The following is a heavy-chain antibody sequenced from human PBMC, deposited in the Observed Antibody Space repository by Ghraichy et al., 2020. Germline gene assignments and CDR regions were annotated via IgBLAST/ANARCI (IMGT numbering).Heavy chain of an antibody. CDR2: IYISGST. Sequence: SETLSLTCTVSGGSMSNYFWSWIRQPAGKGLEWIGRIYISGSTKYNPSLKSRVTMSVDTSKNRFSLNLSSVTAADTAVYYCARGTYCSGGSCYSYYYYGMYVWGQGTTVTVSS. D-gene: IGHD2-15*01. CDR1: GGSMSNYF. V-gene: IGHV4-4*07. CDR3: ARGTYCSGGSCYSYYYYGMYV. J-gene: IGHJ6*02.